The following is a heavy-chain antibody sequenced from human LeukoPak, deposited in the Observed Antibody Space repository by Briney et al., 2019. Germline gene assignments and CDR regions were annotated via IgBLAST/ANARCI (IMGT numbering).Heavy chain of an antibody. CDR1: GGTFSSYA. CDR3: AREDGGNKDDAFDI. CDR2: IIPIFGTA. J-gene: IGHJ3*02. D-gene: IGHD4-23*01. V-gene: IGHV1-69*01. Sequence: SVKVSCKASGGTFSSYAISWVRQAPGQGLEWVGGIIPIFGTANYAQKFQGRVTITADESTSTAYMELSSLRSEDTAVYYCAREDGGNKDDAFDIWGQGTMVTVSS.